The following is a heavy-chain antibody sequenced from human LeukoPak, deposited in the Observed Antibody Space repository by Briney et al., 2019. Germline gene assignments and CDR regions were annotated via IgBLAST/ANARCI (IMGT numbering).Heavy chain of an antibody. V-gene: IGHV3-11*01. D-gene: IGHD6-19*01. Sequence: PGGSLRLSCAASGFTFSDYYMGWIRQAPGKGLEWVSYISNSGNTIYYADSVKGRFTISRDNAKNSLYLQMNSLRAEDTAVYYCARGYSSGWYGLQSWGQGTLVTVSS. CDR3: ARGYSSGWYGLQS. J-gene: IGHJ4*02. CDR1: GFTFSDYY. CDR2: ISNSGNTI.